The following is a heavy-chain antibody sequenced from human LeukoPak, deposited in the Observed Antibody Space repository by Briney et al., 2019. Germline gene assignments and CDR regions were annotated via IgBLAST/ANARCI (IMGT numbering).Heavy chain of an antibody. D-gene: IGHD3-10*01. J-gene: IGHJ4*02. CDR3: ATAYYYGSGSYYSPLDY. Sequence: ASVKVSCKVSGYTLTELSMHWVRQAPGKGLEWMGGFDPEDGETIYAQKFLGRVTMTEDTSTDTAYMELSSLRSEDTAVYYCATAYYYGSGSYYSPLDYWGQGTLVTVSS. CDR2: FDPEDGET. CDR1: GYTLTELS. V-gene: IGHV1-24*01.